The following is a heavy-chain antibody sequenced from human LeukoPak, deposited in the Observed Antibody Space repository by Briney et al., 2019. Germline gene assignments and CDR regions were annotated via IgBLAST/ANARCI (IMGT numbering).Heavy chain of an antibody. Sequence: PSESLSLTSAVYAGSLGGYYWSWIRQPPGRGREWVGEINHSVSNNNNPSLKSRVTISVDTSKTQFSLKLSSVTAADTAMYYCARDGAHYDILTGSVLYYYYYGMDVWGQGTTVTVSS. CDR1: AGSLGGYY. D-gene: IGHD3-9*01. CDR2: INHSVSN. CDR3: ARDGAHYDILTGSVLYYYYYGMDV. J-gene: IGHJ6*02. V-gene: IGHV4-34*01.